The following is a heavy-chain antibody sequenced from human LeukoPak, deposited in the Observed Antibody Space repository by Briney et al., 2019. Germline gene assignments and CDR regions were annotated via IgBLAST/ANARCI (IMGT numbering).Heavy chain of an antibody. V-gene: IGHV3-48*04. CDR2: ITSTSSTI. CDR1: GFTFSSYS. D-gene: IGHD3-22*01. CDR3: ARNGYDSSGYPDWYFDL. Sequence: GGSLRLSCVASGFTFSSYSMNWVRQAPGKGLEWVSYITSTSSTIYYADSVKGRFTISRDNAKNSLYLQVNSLRAEDTAVYYCARNGYDSSGYPDWYFDLWGRGTLVTVSS. J-gene: IGHJ2*01.